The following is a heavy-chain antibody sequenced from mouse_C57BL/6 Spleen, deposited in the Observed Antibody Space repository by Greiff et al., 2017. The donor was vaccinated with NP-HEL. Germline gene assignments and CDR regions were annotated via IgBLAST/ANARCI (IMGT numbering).Heavy chain of an antibody. CDR2: INPSSGYT. Sequence: QVQLKQSGAELAKPGASVKLSCKASGYTFTSYWMHWVKQRPGQGLEWIGYINPSSGYTKYNQKFKDKATLTADKSSSTAYMQLSSLTYEDSAVYYCARSLYDYYYAMDYWGQGTSVTVSS. V-gene: IGHV1-7*01. CDR3: ARSLYDYYYAMDY. D-gene: IGHD2-4*01. J-gene: IGHJ4*01. CDR1: GYTFTSYW.